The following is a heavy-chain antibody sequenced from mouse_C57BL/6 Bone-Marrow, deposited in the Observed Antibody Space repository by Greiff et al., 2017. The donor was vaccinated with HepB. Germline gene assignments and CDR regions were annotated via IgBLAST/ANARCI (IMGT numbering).Heavy chain of an antibody. CDR2: IYPGDGDT. J-gene: IGHJ2*01. CDR3: ARKDHYYGRLAY. D-gene: IGHD1-1*01. Sequence: QVQLQQSGPELVKPGASVKISCKASGYAFSGSWMNWVKQRPGKGLEWIGRIYPGDGDTKYNGKFKGKATLTADKSSSTAYMQLSSLSSEDSAVYYCARKDHYYGRLAYWGQGTPLTVSS. V-gene: IGHV1-82*01. CDR1: GYAFSGSW.